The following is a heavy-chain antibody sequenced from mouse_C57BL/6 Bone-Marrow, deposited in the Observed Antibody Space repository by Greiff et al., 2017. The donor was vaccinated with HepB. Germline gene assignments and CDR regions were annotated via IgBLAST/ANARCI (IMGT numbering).Heavy chain of an antibody. V-gene: IGHV1-82*01. J-gene: IGHJ4*01. CDR3: ATYYYGSSPYAMDY. Sequence: QVQLQQSGPELVKPGASVKISCKASGYAFSSSWMNWVKQRPGKGLEWIGRIYPGDGDTNYNGKFKGKATLTADKSSSTAYMQLSSLTSEDSAVYFCATYYYGSSPYAMDYWGQGTSVTVSS. CDR2: IYPGDGDT. D-gene: IGHD1-1*01. CDR1: GYAFSSSW.